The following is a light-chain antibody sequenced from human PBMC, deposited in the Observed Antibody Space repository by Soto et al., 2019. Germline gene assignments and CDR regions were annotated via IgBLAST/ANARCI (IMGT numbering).Light chain of an antibody. Sequence: DLQMTQSPSSLSASVGDRVTITCRASQSIDNYLNWYQQKPGKAPNLLIYAASTLLSGVPSRFSGRGSGTHFTLTISSLQPEDFPTYYCQQSYSSPETFGQGTKVEIK. CDR2: AAS. CDR1: QSIDNY. J-gene: IGKJ1*01. V-gene: IGKV1-39*01. CDR3: QQSYSSPET.